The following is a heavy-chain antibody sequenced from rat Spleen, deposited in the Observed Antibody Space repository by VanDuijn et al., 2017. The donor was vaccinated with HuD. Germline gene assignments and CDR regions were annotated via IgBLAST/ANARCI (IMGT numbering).Heavy chain of an antibody. D-gene: IGHD1-11*01. J-gene: IGHJ2*01. Sequence: EVQLVESGGGLVQPGRSMKLSCAASGFTFSNYYMAWVRQAPTKGLEWVASISTGGGNTYYRDSVKGRFTFSRDNAKSTLYLQMDSLRSEDTATYYCARRHYGDYYFDYWGQGVMVTVSS. CDR3: ARRHYGDYYFDY. CDR1: GFTFSNYY. V-gene: IGHV5-25*01. CDR2: ISTGGGNT.